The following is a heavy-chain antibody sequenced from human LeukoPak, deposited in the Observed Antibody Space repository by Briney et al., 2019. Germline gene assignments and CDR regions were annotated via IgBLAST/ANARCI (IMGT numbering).Heavy chain of an antibody. D-gene: IGHD6-19*01. CDR1: GVSISSYY. Sequence: SETLSLTCTVSGVSISSYYWSWIRQPPGKGLEWIGYIYYSGGTNYNPSLKSRVTISVDTSKNQFSLKLSSVTAADTAVYYCARGSARPFDYWGQGTLVTVSS. CDR2: IYYSGGT. CDR3: ARGSARPFDY. V-gene: IGHV4-59*01. J-gene: IGHJ4*02.